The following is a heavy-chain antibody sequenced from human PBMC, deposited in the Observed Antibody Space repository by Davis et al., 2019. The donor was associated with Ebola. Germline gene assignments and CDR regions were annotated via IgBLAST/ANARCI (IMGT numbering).Heavy chain of an antibody. Sequence: PGGSLRLSCKGSGYSFTSYWIGWVRQMPGKGLEWMGIIYPGDSDTRYSPSFQGQVTISADKSISTAYLQWSSLKASDTAMYYCARRSHDLAARGAAFDIWGQGTMVTVSS. D-gene: IGHD6-13*01. V-gene: IGHV5-51*01. J-gene: IGHJ3*02. CDR2: IYPGDSDT. CDR3: ARRSHDLAARGAAFDI. CDR1: GYSFTSYW.